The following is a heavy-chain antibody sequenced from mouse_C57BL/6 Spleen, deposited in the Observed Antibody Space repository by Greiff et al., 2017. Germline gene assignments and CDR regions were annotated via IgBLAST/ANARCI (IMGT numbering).Heavy chain of an antibody. CDR1: GYSITSGYY. J-gene: IGHJ2*01. Sequence: EVKLMESGPGLVKPSQSLSLTCSVTGYSITSGYYWNWIRQFPGNKLEWMGYISYDGSNNYNPSLKNRISITRDTSKNQFFLKLNSVTTEDTATDYCARGLLLFPLYFDYWGQGTTLTVSS. V-gene: IGHV3-6*01. CDR2: ISYDGSN. D-gene: IGHD2-1*01. CDR3: ARGLLLFPLYFDY.